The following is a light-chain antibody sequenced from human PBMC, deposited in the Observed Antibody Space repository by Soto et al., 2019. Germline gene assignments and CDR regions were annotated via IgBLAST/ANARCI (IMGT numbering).Light chain of an antibody. J-gene: IGLJ1*01. Sequence: QSAVTQPASVSGSPGQSITISCTGTTSDVGGYNSVSWYQQHPGKAPKLMIYDVSNRPSGVSNRFSGSKSGNTASLTISGLHTEDEAHYYCSSYTSSSSYVFGTGTKLTVL. CDR2: DVS. CDR3: SSYTSSSSYV. V-gene: IGLV2-14*03. CDR1: TSDVGGYNS.